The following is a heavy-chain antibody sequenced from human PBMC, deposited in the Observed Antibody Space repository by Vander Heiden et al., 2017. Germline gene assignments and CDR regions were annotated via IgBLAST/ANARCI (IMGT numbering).Heavy chain of an antibody. CDR3: ARDRGSGSYSPGY. V-gene: IGHV3-21*01. CDR1: GFTFSSYS. J-gene: IGHJ4*02. D-gene: IGHD3-10*01. CDR2: ISSSSSYI. Sequence: EVQLVESGGGLVKPGGSLRLSCAASGFTFSSYSMNWVRQAPGKGLEWVSSISSSSSYIYYADSVKGRFTISRDNAKNSLYLQMNSLRAEDTAVYYCARDRGSGSYSPGYWGQGTLVTVSS.